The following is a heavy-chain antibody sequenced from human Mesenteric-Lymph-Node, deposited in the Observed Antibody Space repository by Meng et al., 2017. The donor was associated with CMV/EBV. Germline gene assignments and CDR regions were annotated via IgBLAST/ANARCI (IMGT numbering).Heavy chain of an antibody. CDR2: MNPNSGNT. V-gene: IGHV1-8*01. CDR1: GYTFTSYD. D-gene: IGHD3-22*01. Sequence: ASVKVSCKASGYTFTSYDINWVRQATGQGLEWMGWMNPNSGNTNYAQKFQGRVTMTRDTSISTAYMELSRLRSDDTAVYYCARGNYYDSSADMIFYYYYYGMDVWGQGTTVTVSS. CDR3: ARGNYYDSSADMIFYYYYYGMDV. J-gene: IGHJ6*02.